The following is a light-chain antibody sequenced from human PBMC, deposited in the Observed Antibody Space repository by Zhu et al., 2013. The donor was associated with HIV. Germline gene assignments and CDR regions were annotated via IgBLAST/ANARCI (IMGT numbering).Light chain of an antibody. CDR3: QHVNDNAA. Sequence: ETVLTQSPVTLSLSPGERATLSCRASQSARYYLAWYQLKPGQAPRLLIYDASNRAPGIPDRFTGSGSGTEFTLTISSLEAEDFAFYYCQHVNDNAAFGPGTTVDV. CDR2: DAS. V-gene: IGKV3-11*01. CDR1: QSARYY. J-gene: IGKJ3*01.